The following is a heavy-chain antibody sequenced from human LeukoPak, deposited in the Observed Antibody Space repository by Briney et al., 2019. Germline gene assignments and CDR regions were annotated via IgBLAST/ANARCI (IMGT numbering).Heavy chain of an antibody. J-gene: IGHJ4*02. CDR1: GFTFSSYG. Sequence: QPGGSLRLSCAASGFTFSSYGMHWVRQAPGKGLEWVAVIWFDGSNKYYADSVKGRFTISRDNSKNTLYLQMNSLRAEDTAVYYRARDHGSSSWHYDYWGQGTLVTVSS. CDR2: IWFDGSNK. CDR3: ARDHGSSSWHYDY. V-gene: IGHV3-33*01. D-gene: IGHD6-13*01.